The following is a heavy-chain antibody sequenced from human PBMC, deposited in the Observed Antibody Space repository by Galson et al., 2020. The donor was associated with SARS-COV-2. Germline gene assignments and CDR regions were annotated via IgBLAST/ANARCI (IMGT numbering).Heavy chain of an antibody. D-gene: IGHD3-10*01. CDR2: IKQDGSEK. CDR1: GFTFSSYW. CDR3: ARNKTYYYGSGSYYTPDY. Sequence: GGSLRLSCAASGFTFSSYWMSWVRQAPGKGLEWVANIKQDGSEKYYVDSVKGRFTISRDNAKNSLYLQMNSLRAEDTAVYYCARNKTYYYGSGSYYTPDYWGQGTLVTVSS. J-gene: IGHJ4*02. V-gene: IGHV3-7*01.